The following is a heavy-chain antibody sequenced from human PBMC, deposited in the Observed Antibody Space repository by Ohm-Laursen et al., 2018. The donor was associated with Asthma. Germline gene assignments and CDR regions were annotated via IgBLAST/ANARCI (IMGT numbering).Heavy chain of an antibody. CDR1: GLTFSSYA. V-gene: IGHV3-23*01. J-gene: IGHJ6*02. Sequence: SLRLSCTPSGLTFSSYAMHWVRQAPGKGLEWVSAISGSGGSTYYADSVKGGFTISRDNSKNTLYLQMNSLRAEDTAVYYCARDPPYYYYGMDVWGQGTTVTVSS. CDR2: ISGSGGST. CDR3: ARDPPYYYYGMDV.